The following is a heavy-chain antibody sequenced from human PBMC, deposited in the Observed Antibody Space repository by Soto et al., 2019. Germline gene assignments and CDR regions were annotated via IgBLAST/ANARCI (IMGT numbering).Heavy chain of an antibody. CDR1: GGSISSGGYY. D-gene: IGHD2-15*01. CDR2: IYYSGST. V-gene: IGHV4-31*01. J-gene: IGHJ4*02. Sequence: QVQLQESGPGLVKPSQTLSLTCTVSGGSISSGGYYWSWIRQHPGKGLEWIGYIYYSGSTYYNPSLKSXVTXXXDTSXXXXXXXXXXXTAADTAVYYCAREGGCSGGSCPDYWGQGTLVTVSS. CDR3: AREGGCSGGSCPDY.